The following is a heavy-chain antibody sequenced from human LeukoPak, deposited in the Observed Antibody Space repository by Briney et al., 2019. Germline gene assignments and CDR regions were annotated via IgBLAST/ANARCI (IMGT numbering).Heavy chain of an antibody. V-gene: IGHV1-2*02. CDR2: INPNSGGT. D-gene: IGHD3-22*01. CDR3: ARDVGRWGHGYSRIGAFDI. CDR1: GYTFTGYY. J-gene: IGHJ3*02. Sequence: ASVKVSCKASGYTFTGYYMHWVRQAPGQGLEWMGWINPNSGGTNYAQKFQGRVTMTRDTSISTAYMELSRLRSDDTAVYYCARDVGRWGHGYSRIGAFDIWGQGTMVTVFS.